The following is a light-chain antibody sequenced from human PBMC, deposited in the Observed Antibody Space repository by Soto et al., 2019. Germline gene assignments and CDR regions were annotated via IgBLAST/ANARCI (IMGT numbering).Light chain of an antibody. CDR1: QGISSY. Sequence: IQLTQSPSSLSASVGDRVTITCRASQGISSYLVWYQQKPGKAPKLLIYAASTLQSGVPSRFSGSGSGTDFTLTISSLQPEDFATYYCQQLNSYPQTFGGGTKVDIK. CDR2: AAS. CDR3: QQLNSYPQT. J-gene: IGKJ4*01. V-gene: IGKV1-9*01.